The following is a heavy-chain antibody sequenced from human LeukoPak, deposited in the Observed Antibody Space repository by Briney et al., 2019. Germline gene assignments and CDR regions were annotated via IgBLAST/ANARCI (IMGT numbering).Heavy chain of an antibody. CDR2: IYYSGST. D-gene: IGHD5-24*01. CDR3: ARDRDGEYYYYYYGMDV. CDR1: GGSISSGGYY. V-gene: IGHV4-31*03. Sequence: SDTLSLTCTVSGGSISSGGYYWSWIRQHPGKGLEWIGYIYYSGSTYYNPSLKSRVTISVDTSKNQFSLKLSSVTAADTAVYYCARDRDGEYYYYYYGMDVWGQGTTVTVSS. J-gene: IGHJ6*02.